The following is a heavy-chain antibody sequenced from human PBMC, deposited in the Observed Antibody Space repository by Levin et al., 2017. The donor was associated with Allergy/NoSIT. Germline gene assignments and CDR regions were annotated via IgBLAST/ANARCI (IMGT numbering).Heavy chain of an antibody. CDR3: ARDDSSGWLFDY. V-gene: IGHV4-31*03. CDR2: IYYSGST. CDR1: GGSISSGVYY. D-gene: IGHD6-19*01. J-gene: IGHJ4*02. Sequence: LSQTLSLTCTVSGGSISSGVYYWSWIRQHPGKGLEWIGNIYYSGSTDYNPSLKSRVTISVDTSKNQFSLKLSSVTAADTAVYFCARDDSSGWLFDYWGQGTLVTVSS.